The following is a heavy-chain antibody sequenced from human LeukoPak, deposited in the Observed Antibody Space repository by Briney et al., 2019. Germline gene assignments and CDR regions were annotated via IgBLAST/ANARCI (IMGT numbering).Heavy chain of an antibody. D-gene: IGHD3-16*02. J-gene: IGHJ4*02. V-gene: IGHV1-18*01. Sequence: ASVKVSCKASGYTFTSYGISWVRQAPGQGLEWMGWISAYNGNTNYAQKLQGRVTMTTDTSTSTAYMELRSLRSDDTAVYYCARVRYDYVWGSYRWPFDYWGQGTLVTVSS. CDR2: ISAYNGNT. CDR3: ARVRYDYVWGSYRWPFDY. CDR1: GYTFTSYG.